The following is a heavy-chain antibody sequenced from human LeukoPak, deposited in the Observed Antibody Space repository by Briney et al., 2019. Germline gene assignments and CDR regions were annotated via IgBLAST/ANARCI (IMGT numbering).Heavy chain of an antibody. V-gene: IGHV4-34*01. D-gene: IGHD2-15*01. CDR1: GRSFSGYY. CDR3: ATLSRIAYYFDY. Sequence: SETLSLTCAVYGRSFSGYYWSWIRQPPGKGLEWIGEINHSGSTNYNPSLKSRVTISVDTSKNQFSLKLSSVTAADTAVYYCATLSRIAYYFDYWGQGTLVTVSS. J-gene: IGHJ4*02. CDR2: INHSGST.